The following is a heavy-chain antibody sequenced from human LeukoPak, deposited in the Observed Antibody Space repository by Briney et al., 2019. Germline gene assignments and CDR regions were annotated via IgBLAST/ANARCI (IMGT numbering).Heavy chain of an antibody. J-gene: IGHJ6*02. D-gene: IGHD3-16*01. CDR1: GYTFTTHD. CDR2: MSPNSGDT. CDR3: ARGLRRSYYYGMDV. V-gene: IGHV1-8*01. Sequence: ASVKVSCKASGYTFTTHDINWVRQATGQGLEWLGWMSPNSGDTGYAQKFQGRVTMTSDSSISTAYMELSSLRSEDTAVYYCARGLRRSYYYGMDVWGQGTTVTVSS.